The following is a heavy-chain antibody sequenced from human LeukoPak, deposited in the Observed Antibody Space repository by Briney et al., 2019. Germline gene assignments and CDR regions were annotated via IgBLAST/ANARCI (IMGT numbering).Heavy chain of an antibody. Sequence: GGSLRLSCAASGFMFSSHGMNWVRQAPGKGLVWVSRIASDGSSTTYADSVKGRFSVSRDNAKNTLYLQMNSLRVEDTAVYYCARGRPHGNDYWGQGTLVTVSS. CDR3: ARGRPHGNDY. J-gene: IGHJ4*02. CDR1: GFMFSSHG. CDR2: IASDGSST. D-gene: IGHD4-23*01. V-gene: IGHV3-74*01.